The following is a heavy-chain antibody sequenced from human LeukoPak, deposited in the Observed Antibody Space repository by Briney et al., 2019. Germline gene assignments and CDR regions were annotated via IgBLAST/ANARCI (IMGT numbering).Heavy chain of an antibody. J-gene: IGHJ5*02. CDR1: GYTFTGYY. CDR3: ARNGDRYYDFWSGYFLDSPFDP. CDR2: INPNSGGT. D-gene: IGHD3-3*01. V-gene: IGHV1-2*02. Sequence: ASVKVSCKASGYTFTGYYMHWVRQAPGQGLEWMGWINPNSGGTNYAQKFQGRVTMTRDTSISTAYMELSRLRSDDTAVYYCARNGDRYYDFWSGYFLDSPFDPWGQGTLVTVSS.